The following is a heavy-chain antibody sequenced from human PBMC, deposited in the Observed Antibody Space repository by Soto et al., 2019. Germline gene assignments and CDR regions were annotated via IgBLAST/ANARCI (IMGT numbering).Heavy chain of an antibody. D-gene: IGHD3-22*01. V-gene: IGHV3-15*07. CDR1: GFTFSNAW. CDR3: TTDYYSTIIIVLFDF. J-gene: IGHJ4*01. Sequence: GGSLRLSCAASGFTFSNAWINWVRRAPGKGLEWVGRIKSKTDGGTTDYAEPVKGRFAISRDDSNNIVDLQMNSLKIEDTAAYYCTTDYYSTIIIVLFDFLGHGTLVPVSS. CDR2: IKSKTDGGTT.